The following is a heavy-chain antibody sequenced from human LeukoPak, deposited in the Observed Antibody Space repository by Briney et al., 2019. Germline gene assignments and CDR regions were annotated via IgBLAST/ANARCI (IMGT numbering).Heavy chain of an antibody. CDR3: ARSDNITMIAE. D-gene: IGHD3-22*01. CDR2: LSYDGSNK. CDR1: GFTFSTYG. Sequence: PGGSLRLTCAASGFTFSTYGMHWVRQAPGKGLEWVTFLSYDGSNKNYADSVKGRFTISRDNSKNTLYLEMNSLRVEDTAVYYCARSDNITMIAEWGQGTLVTVSS. J-gene: IGHJ4*02. V-gene: IGHV3-30*02.